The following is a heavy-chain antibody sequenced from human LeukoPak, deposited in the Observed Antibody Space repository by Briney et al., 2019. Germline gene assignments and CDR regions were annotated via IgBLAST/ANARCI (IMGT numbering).Heavy chain of an antibody. D-gene: IGHD6-19*01. CDR1: GGSITSDLYY. Sequence: SETLSLTCTVSGGSITSDLYYWTWLRQPAGKGLEWIGRIYTNGWTDYNPSLKSRVTISVDTSKNQFSLKVSLVTAADTAFYYCARGSGWNSFDPWGQGTLVTVSS. J-gene: IGHJ5*02. V-gene: IGHV4-61*02. CDR2: IYTNGWT. CDR3: ARGSGWNSFDP.